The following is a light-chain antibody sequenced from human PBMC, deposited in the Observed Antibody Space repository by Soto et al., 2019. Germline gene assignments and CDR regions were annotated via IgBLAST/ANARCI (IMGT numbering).Light chain of an antibody. Sequence: QSALTHPASVSGSPGQSITISCTGTSSDLGGYDYVSWYQLHPGKAPKLMVFEVSNRPSGVSYRFSGSKSGNTASLTISGLQAEDEADYFCSSYSISTAYLFGTGTKLTVL. V-gene: IGLV2-14*01. CDR1: SSDLGGYDY. J-gene: IGLJ1*01. CDR3: SSYSISTAYL. CDR2: EVS.